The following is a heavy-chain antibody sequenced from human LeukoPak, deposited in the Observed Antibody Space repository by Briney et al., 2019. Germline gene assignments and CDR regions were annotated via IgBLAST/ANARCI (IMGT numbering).Heavy chain of an antibody. D-gene: IGHD2-2*01. CDR2: INPNSGGT. V-gene: IGHV1-2*02. CDR3: AIALRLPAATYYFDY. Sequence: ASVKVSCKASGYTFTGYNMHWVRQAPGQGLEWMGWINPNSGGTNYAQKFQGRDTMTRDTSISTAYMELSRLRSDDTAVYYCAIALRLPAATYYFDYWGQGTLVTVSS. J-gene: IGHJ4*02. CDR1: GYTFTGYN.